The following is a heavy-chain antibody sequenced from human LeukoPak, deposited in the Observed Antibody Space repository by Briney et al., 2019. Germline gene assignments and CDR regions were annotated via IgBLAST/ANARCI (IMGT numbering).Heavy chain of an antibody. V-gene: IGHV4-61*02. Sequence: SETLSLTCTVSGGSISSGGYYWSWIRQPAGKGLEWIGRIYTSGTTNYNPSLKSRVTISLDTSKNQFSLKLSSVTAADTAVYYCAREGRGGGSYFAGAFDIWGQGTMVTVSS. CDR2: IYTSGTT. CDR3: AREGRGGGSYFAGAFDI. D-gene: IGHD1-26*01. J-gene: IGHJ3*02. CDR1: GGSISSGGYY.